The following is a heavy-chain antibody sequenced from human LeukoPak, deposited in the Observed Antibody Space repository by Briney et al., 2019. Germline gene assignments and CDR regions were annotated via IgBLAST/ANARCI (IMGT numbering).Heavy chain of an antibody. J-gene: IGHJ4*02. CDR1: GFTFSSYW. V-gene: IGHV3-74*01. CDR2: INSDGSTT. Sequence: PGGSLRLSCAASGFTFSSYWMHWVRQTPGKGLVWVSRINSDGSTTSYADSVKGRFTISRDNAKNTLYLQMNSLKTEDTAVYYCTTDLGLGLIFDYWGQGTLVTVSS. D-gene: IGHD3/OR15-3a*01. CDR3: TTDLGLGLIFDY.